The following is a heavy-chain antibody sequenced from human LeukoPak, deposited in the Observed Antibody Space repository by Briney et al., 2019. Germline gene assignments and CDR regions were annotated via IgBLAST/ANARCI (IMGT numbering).Heavy chain of an antibody. CDR2: IHSGGST. J-gene: IGHJ3*02. CDR3: ARVKTAMVDDAFDI. V-gene: IGHV3-53*01. CDR1: GFTVSSNY. Sequence: GGSLRLSCAASGFTVSSNYMSWVRQAPGKGLEWVSVIHSGGSTYYADSVKGRFTISRGNSKNTLYLQMNSLRAEDTAVYYCARVKTAMVDDAFDIWGQGTMVTVSS. D-gene: IGHD5-18*01.